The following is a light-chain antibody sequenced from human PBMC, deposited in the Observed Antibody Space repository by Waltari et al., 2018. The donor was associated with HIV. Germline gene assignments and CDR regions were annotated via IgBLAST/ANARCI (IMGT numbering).Light chain of an antibody. Sequence: VIWVIQSPSLLSASTGGRVTITCRMSQAISTYLAWYQQKPGKAPDLLIYAASTLQSGVPSRFSGSGSGTNFTLTINGLQSEDFATYYCQQYYGLPRTFGGGTKVEIK. CDR3: QQYYGLPRT. CDR2: AAS. V-gene: IGKV1D-8*01. J-gene: IGKJ4*01. CDR1: QAISTY.